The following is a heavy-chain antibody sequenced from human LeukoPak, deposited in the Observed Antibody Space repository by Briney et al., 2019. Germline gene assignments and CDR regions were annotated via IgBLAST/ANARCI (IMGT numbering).Heavy chain of an antibody. J-gene: IGHJ4*02. D-gene: IGHD6-25*01. V-gene: IGHV4-4*09. CDR2: IQTSGST. CDR1: GGSISSNY. Sequence: SETLSLTCTVSGGSISSNYWSWIRQPPGKGLEWIGFIQTSGSTNYNPSLKSRVTISVDTSKNHFSLKLSSVTAADTAVYYCARHLGGSPGFGYWGQRTPVTVSS. CDR3: ARHLGGSPGFGY.